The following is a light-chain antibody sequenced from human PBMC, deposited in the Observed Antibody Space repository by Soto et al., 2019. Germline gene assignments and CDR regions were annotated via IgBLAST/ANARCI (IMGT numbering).Light chain of an antibody. J-gene: IGKJ5*01. CDR2: GAS. CDR3: QQYYDWPIT. V-gene: IGKV3-15*01. CDR1: QSVSSK. Sequence: IVLTQSPVTPSLAPGERATLSCRASQSVSSKLVWYQRRPCQAHRLLIYGASTRATGFPDRFSGSGSGTEFTLTISSLHSEDFAVYYCQQYYDWPITFGQGTRLEIK.